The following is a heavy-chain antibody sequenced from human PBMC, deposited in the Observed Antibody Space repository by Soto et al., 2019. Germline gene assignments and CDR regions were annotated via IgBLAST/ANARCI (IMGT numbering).Heavy chain of an antibody. Sequence: QITLKESGPTLVKPTQTLTLTCTFSGFSLSTSGVGVGWIRQPPGKALEWLALIYWDDDKRYSPSLKSRRTPTKRTTKNQAGLTRTHRDPVDTATKYGAHRRGKRERQQLPSGYYLDYWGEGNLVTVSA. CDR3: AHRRGKRERQQLPSGYYLDY. CDR1: GFSLSTSGVG. CDR2: IYWDDDK. V-gene: IGHV2-5*02. D-gene: IGHD6-13*01. J-gene: IGHJ4*02.